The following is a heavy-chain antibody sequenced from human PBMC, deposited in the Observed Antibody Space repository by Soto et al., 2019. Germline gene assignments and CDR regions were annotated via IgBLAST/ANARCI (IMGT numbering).Heavy chain of an antibody. CDR3: ASWGYDILTGYCRPYYFDY. J-gene: IGHJ4*02. CDR1: GYTFTSYD. Sequence: GASVKVSCKASGYTFTSYDINWVRQATGQGLEWMGWMNPNSGNTGYAQKFQGRVTMTRNTSISTAYMELSSLRSEDTAVYYCASWGYDILTGYCRPYYFDYWGQGTLVTVSS. CDR2: MNPNSGNT. V-gene: IGHV1-8*01. D-gene: IGHD3-9*01.